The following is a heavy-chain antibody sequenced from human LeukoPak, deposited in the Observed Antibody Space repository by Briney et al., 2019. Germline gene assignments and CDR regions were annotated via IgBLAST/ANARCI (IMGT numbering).Heavy chain of an antibody. Sequence: ASVNVSCKASGYTFTSYGISWVRQAPGQGLEWMGWISAYNGNTNYAQKLQGRVTMTTDTSTSTAYMELRSLRSDDTAVYYCARESGNWNPLNYYYYGMDVWGQGTTVTVSS. CDR1: GYTFTSYG. J-gene: IGHJ6*02. CDR2: ISAYNGNT. V-gene: IGHV1-18*01. D-gene: IGHD1-20*01. CDR3: ARESGNWNPLNYYYYGMDV.